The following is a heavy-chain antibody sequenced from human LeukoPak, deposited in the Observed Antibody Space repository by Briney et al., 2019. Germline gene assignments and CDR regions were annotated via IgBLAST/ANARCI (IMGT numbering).Heavy chain of an antibody. D-gene: IGHD2-8*01. CDR2: ISSGGST. CDR1: GFTLSSYT. V-gene: IGHV3-23*01. CDR3: AKGGVMGARETDY. Sequence: GGSLRLSCAASGFTLSSYTMGWVRQAPGKGLEWVSTISSGGSTYYPDSMKGRFTISRDNSKNTLYLQMNSLRGEATAVYYCAKGGVMGARETDYWGQGTLVTVSS. J-gene: IGHJ4*02.